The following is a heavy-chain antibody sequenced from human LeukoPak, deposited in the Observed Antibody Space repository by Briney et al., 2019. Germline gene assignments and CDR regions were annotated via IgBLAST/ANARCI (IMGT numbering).Heavy chain of an antibody. D-gene: IGHD3-3*01. V-gene: IGHV1-24*01. CDR3: ATGLRFLEWLLDY. CDR2: FDSEDGET. Sequence: SVKVSCKVSGYTLAELSMHWVRQAPGKGLEWMGGFDSEDGETIYAQKFQGRVTMTEDTSTDTAYMELSSLRSDDTAVYYCATGLRFLEWLLDYWGRGGLVTVSS. J-gene: IGHJ4*02. CDR1: GYTLAELS.